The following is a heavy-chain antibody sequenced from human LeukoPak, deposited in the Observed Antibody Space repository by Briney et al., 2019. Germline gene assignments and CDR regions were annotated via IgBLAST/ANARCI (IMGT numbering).Heavy chain of an antibody. V-gene: IGHV3-21*04. D-gene: IGHD6-19*01. CDR2: ISSSSSYI. CDR3: AREGSSGWYGWYFDY. Sequence: GGSLRLPCAASGFTFSSYSMNWVRQAPGKGLEWVSSISSSSSYIYYADSVKGRFTISRDNAKNSLYLQMNSLRSEDTVVYYCAREGSSGWYGWYFDYWGQGTLVTVSS. CDR1: GFTFSSYS. J-gene: IGHJ4*02.